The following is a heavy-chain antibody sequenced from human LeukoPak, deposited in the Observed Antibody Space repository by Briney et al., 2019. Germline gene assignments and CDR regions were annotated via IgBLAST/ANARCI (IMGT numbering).Heavy chain of an antibody. V-gene: IGHV6-1*01. J-gene: IGHJ3*02. CDR3: ARDHVLLWFGEFLAFDI. CDR1: GDSVSSNSAA. Sequence: SQTLSLTCAISGDSVSSNSAAWNRIRQSPSRGLEWLGRTYYRSKWYNDYAVSVKSRVTINPDTSKNQFSLQLNSVTPEDTAVYYCARDHVLLWFGEFLAFDIWGQGTMVTVSS. D-gene: IGHD3-10*01. CDR2: TYYRSKWYN.